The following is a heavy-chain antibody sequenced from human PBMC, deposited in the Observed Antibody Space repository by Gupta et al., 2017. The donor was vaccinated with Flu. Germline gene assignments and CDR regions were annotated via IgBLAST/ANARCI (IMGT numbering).Heavy chain of an antibody. CDR2: INSDGSSR. CDR1: GFIFSSKW. V-gene: IGHV3-74*01. D-gene: IGHD2-21*02. J-gene: IGHJ4*02. CDR3: VVTMLIAHHN. Sequence: EVQLVESGGGVVQPGGSLRLSCAASGFIFSSKWMHWVRQVPGKGLVWVARINSDGSSRSYADSVKGRFTISRDNAKSTLYLQMGRLRGEETAVYYWVVTMLIAHHNWGQGALVTVSS.